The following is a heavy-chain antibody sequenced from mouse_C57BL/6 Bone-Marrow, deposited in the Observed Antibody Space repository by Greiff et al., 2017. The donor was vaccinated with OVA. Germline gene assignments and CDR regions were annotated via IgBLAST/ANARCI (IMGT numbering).Heavy chain of an antibody. J-gene: IGHJ3*01. CDR1: GFSLTSYG. CDR3: DRTGDGYYLTWFAY. D-gene: IGHD2-3*01. Sequence: QVQLQQSGPGLVQPSQSLSITCTVSGFSLTSYGVHWVRQSPGKGLEWLGVIWSGGSTDYNAAFISRLSISKDNSKSQVFFKMNSLQADDTAIYDCDRTGDGYYLTWFAYWGQGTLVTVSA. CDR2: IWSGGST. V-gene: IGHV2-2*01.